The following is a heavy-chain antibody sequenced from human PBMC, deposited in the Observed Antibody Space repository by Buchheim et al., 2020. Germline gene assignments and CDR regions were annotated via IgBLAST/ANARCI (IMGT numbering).Heavy chain of an antibody. CDR1: GFTFSSYV. J-gene: IGHJ6*02. D-gene: IGHD2-15*01. CDR3: ANDDDTPAFGYYYGMDV. V-gene: IGHV3-30*18. Sequence: QVQLVESGGGVVQPGRSLRLSCAASGFTFSSYVMHWVRQAPGKGLEWVAVISYDGNNKYYADSVKGRFTIHRDNPKNTLYLQMNSLRAEDTAVYYCANDDDTPAFGYYYGMDVWGQGTT. CDR2: ISYDGNNK.